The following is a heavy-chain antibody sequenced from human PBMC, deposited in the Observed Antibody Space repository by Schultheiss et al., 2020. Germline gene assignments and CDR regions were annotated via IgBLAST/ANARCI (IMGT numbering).Heavy chain of an antibody. Sequence: GESLKISCAASGFTFSSYAMSWVRQAPGKGLEWVSAISGSGGDTFYADSVKGRFTISRDNSKNTLYLQMSSLRAEDTAVYYCATYTGVTGFDYWGQGTLVTVSS. J-gene: IGHJ4*02. CDR2: ISGSGGDT. CDR1: GFTFSSYA. CDR3: ATYTGVTGFDY. D-gene: IGHD2-21*02. V-gene: IGHV3-23*01.